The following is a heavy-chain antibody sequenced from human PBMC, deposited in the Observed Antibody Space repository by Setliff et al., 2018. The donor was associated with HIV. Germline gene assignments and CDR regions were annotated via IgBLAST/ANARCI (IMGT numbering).Heavy chain of an antibody. D-gene: IGHD6-6*01. CDR1: GYTFSNYY. V-gene: IGHV1-46*01. Sequence: ASVKVSCKASGYTFSNYYVHWVRQAPGQGLEWMGMINPGGDYRSYTQKFQGRINLATASSTSTVYMELSSLRYEDTAVYYCARDPIEIEYSSSSERITYYYGMDVWGQGTTVTVSS. CDR2: INPGGDYR. J-gene: IGHJ6*02. CDR3: ARDPIEIEYSSSSERITYYYGMDV.